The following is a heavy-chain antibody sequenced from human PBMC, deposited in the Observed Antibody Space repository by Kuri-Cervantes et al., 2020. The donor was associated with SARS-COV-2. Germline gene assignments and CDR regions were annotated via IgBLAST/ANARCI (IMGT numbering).Heavy chain of an antibody. J-gene: IGHJ4*02. CDR2: INGYNDNT. Sequence: ASVKVSCKASGYTFTNYGISWVRQAPGQGLEWMGWINGYNDNTKYAQKLQGRVTMTTDTSTSTAYMELRSLRSDDTAVYYCAKVGTSIAVSGRFDYWGQGTLVTVSS. CDR1: GYTFTNYG. D-gene: IGHD6-19*01. V-gene: IGHV1-18*04. CDR3: AKVGTSIAVSGRFDY.